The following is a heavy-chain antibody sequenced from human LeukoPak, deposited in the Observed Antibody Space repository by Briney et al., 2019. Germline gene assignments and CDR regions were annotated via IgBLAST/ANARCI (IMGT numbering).Heavy chain of an antibody. CDR3: ARSIAATIYFDL. V-gene: IGHV4-59*01. J-gene: IGHJ4*02. D-gene: IGHD5-12*01. Sequence: PSETLSLTCTVSSGSISGFYWSWIRQPPGKGLEWIGNIYYTGSTNYNPSLKSRVTISVDTSKEQFPLKLSSVTAADTAVYYCARSIAATIYFDLWGQGTLVTVSS. CDR2: IYYTGST. CDR1: SGSISGFY.